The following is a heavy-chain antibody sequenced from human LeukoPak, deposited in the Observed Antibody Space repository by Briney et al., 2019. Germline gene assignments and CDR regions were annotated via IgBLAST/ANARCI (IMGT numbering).Heavy chain of an antibody. CDR3: AKGWQWLEYY. Sequence: SETLSLTCTVSGGSISSSSYYWGWIRQPPGKGLEWIGSIYYSGSTYYNPSLKSRVTISVDTSKNQFSLKLSSVTAADTAVYYCAKGWQWLEYYWGQGTLVTVSS. J-gene: IGHJ4*02. D-gene: IGHD6-19*01. CDR1: GGSISSSSYY. V-gene: IGHV4-39*01. CDR2: IYYSGST.